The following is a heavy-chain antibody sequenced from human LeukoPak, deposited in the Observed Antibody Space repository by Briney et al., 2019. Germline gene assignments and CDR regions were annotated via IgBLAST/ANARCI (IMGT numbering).Heavy chain of an antibody. CDR1: GFTFSSYW. J-gene: IGHJ4*02. Sequence: GGSLRLSCGASGFTFSSYWMSWVRQAPGKGLEWVANIKGDGSDKYYVDSVKGRFTISRDNAENSLFLQMNSLRAEDTAVYYCLRDFQGHWGQGTLVIVSS. CDR2: IKGDGSDK. V-gene: IGHV3-7*01. CDR3: LRDFQGH.